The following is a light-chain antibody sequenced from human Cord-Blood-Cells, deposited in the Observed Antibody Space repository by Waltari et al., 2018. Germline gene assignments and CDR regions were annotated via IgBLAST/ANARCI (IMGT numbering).Light chain of an antibody. CDR3: QQYGSSPLT. CDR1: QSVSCSY. Sequence: IVLTQSPGTLSLSPGERATLSWRASQSVSCSYLAWYQQKPGQAPRLLSYGASSRATGIPDRFSGSGSGTDFTRTISRLEPEDFAVYYCQQYGSSPLTFGQGTKVEIK. CDR2: GAS. J-gene: IGKJ1*01. V-gene: IGKV3-20*01.